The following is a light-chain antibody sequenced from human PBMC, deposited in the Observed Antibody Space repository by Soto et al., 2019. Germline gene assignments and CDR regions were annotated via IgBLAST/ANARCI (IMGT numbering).Light chain of an antibody. CDR2: AAS. CDR1: RSISVH. Sequence: GDTVTITCRASRSISVHLNWYQQKGGKVPKLLIYAASNLYSGVPSRFSGSGSETDFALTISSLQPEAFATYYCQQSYITPYTFGQGTRLEIK. CDR3: QQSYITPYT. V-gene: IGKV1-39*01. J-gene: IGKJ2*01.